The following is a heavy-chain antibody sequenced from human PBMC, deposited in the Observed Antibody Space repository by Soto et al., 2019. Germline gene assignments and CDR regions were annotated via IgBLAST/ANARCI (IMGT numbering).Heavy chain of an antibody. J-gene: IGHJ5*02. CDR2: ISPYNGKT. CDR1: GYMFTSYA. V-gene: IGHV1-18*01. Sequence: QVQLVQSGAEVKKPGASVTVSCKASGYMFTSYAISWVRQAPGQGLEWMGWISPYNGKTDYSQKFQGRVTMTTDTSTSTAYMELRSLRSDDTAVYYCARDWDVLMGDATRIWFDPWGQGTLVTVSS. D-gene: IGHD2-8*01. CDR3: ARDWDVLMGDATRIWFDP.